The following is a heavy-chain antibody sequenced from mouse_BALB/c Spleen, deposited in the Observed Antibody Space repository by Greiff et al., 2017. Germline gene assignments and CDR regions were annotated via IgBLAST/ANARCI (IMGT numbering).Heavy chain of an antibody. V-gene: IGHV3-2*02. D-gene: IGHD6-5*01. CDR3: ATSYASYRYFDV. Sequence: EVKLMESGPGLVKPSQSLSLTCTVTGYSITSDYAWNWIRQFPGNKLEWMGYISYSGSTSYNPSLKSRISITRDTSKNQFFLQLNSVTTEDTATYYCATSYASYRYFDVWGAGTTVTVSS. CDR1: GYSITSDYA. CDR2: ISYSGST. J-gene: IGHJ1*01.